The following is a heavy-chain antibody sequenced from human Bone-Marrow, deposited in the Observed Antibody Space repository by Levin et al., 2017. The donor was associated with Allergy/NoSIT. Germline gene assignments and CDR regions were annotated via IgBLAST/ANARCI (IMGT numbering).Heavy chain of an antibody. D-gene: IGHD6-13*01. CDR1: GFSLSTKN. CDR3: ARSPGIGAAGYWYFDL. V-gene: IGHV3-30-3*01. CDR2: ISYDGTNK. J-gene: IGHJ2*01. Sequence: GGSLRLSCAASGFSLSTKNAHWVRQAPGKGLEWVAVISYDGTNKFYEASVKGRFTISRDNSENTLDLQMSSLRPEDTAVYYCARSPGIGAAGYWYFDLWGRGTLVTVSS.